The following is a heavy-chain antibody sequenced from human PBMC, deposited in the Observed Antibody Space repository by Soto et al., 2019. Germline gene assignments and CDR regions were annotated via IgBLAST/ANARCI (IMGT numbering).Heavy chain of an antibody. D-gene: IGHD3-10*01. J-gene: IGHJ6*02. CDR1: GFTFSNYA. Sequence: EVHLLESGGGLVQPGGSLRLSCAAPGFTFSNYAMTWVRQAPGKGLKWVSVISGTGGGTNNADSAKGRFTTSRDNSKNTLYLQMNSLRAEDTAVYYCAKRAFYGSGIPNYYGMDVWGQGTAVTVSS. CDR3: AKRAFYGSGIPNYYGMDV. V-gene: IGHV3-23*01. CDR2: ISGTGGGT.